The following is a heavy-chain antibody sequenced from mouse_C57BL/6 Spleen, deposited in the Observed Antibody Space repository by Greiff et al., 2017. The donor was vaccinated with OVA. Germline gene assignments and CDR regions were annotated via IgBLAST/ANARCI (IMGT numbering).Heavy chain of an antibody. J-gene: IGHJ1*03. CDR1: GFTFSDYG. V-gene: IGHV5-17*01. Sequence: EVKVVESGGGLVKPGGSLKLSCAASGFTFSDYGMHWVRQAPEKGLEWVAYISSGSSTIYYADTVKGRFTISRDNAKNTLFLQMTSLRSEDTAMYYCARDYYGKGWYFDVWGTGTTVTVSS. D-gene: IGHD1-1*01. CDR2: ISSGSSTI. CDR3: ARDYYGKGWYFDV.